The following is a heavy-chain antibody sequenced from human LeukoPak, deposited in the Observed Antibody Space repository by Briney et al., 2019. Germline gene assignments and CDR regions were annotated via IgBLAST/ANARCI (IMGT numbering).Heavy chain of an antibody. CDR2: IKQDGSEK. D-gene: IGHD3-10*01. CDR1: GFSFSTYW. CDR3: ARGRLTLAREVIIKADY. J-gene: IGHJ4*02. Sequence: GGSLRLSCAASGFSFSTYWMSWVRQAPGKGLQWVANIKQDGSEKNYVDSVKGRFTISKDNAKNSLYLQMNSLRAEDTAVYYCARGRLTLAREVIIKADYWGQGILVTVSS. V-gene: IGHV3-7*01.